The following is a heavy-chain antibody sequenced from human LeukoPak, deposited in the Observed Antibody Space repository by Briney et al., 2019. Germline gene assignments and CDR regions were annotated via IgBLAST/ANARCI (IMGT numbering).Heavy chain of an antibody. CDR3: ARGPFEVCSGGSCYPSGMDV. D-gene: IGHD2-15*01. CDR1: GGSISSGGYY. V-gene: IGHV4-31*03. CDR2: IYYSGST. J-gene: IGHJ6*02. Sequence: SETLSLTCTVSGGSISSGGYYWSWIRQHPGKGLEWIGYIYYSGSTYYNPSLKSRVTISVDTSKNQFSLKLSSVTAADTAVYYCARGPFEVCSGGSCYPSGMDVWGQGTTVTVSS.